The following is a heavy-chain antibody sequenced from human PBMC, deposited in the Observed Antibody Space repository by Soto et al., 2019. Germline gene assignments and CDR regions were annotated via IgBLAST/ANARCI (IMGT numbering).Heavy chain of an antibody. CDR1: GGSISSGPYS. Sequence: HLQLQESGPGLVKPSETLSLTCTVSGGSISSGPYSCVWIRQPPGEGLEWIGTFHYSENTYYNPSLESRVTISVDTSKNQFSLKVTSVTVADTAVYYCARLGGYCSSTSPNCYGYYGMDVWGQGTTVTVSS. CDR2: FHYSENT. V-gene: IGHV4-39*01. CDR3: ARLGGYCSSTSPNCYGYYGMDV. D-gene: IGHD2-2*01. J-gene: IGHJ6*02.